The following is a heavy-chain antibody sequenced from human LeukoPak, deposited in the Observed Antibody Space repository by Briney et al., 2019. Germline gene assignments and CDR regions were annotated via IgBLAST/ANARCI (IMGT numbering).Heavy chain of an antibody. V-gene: IGHV4-59*01. Sequence: SETLSLTCTVSGGSISSYYWSWIRQPPGKGLEWIGYIYYSGSTNYNPSLKSRVTISVDTSKNQFSLKLSSVTAADTAVYYCAGASQLWSHGAFDIWGQGTMVTVSS. CDR3: AGASQLWSHGAFDI. D-gene: IGHD5-18*01. J-gene: IGHJ3*02. CDR2: IYYSGST. CDR1: GGSISSYY.